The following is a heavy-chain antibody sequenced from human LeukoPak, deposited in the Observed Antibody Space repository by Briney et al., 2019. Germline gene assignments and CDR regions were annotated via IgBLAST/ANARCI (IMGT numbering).Heavy chain of an antibody. Sequence: NPSETLSLTCTVSGASISDSSYFWGWIRQPPGRGLEWIGNIYYSGSTYYNPSLKSRVTISLDTSKRQFSLKLSSVTAADTAIYYCAREPGDYEGSPDFWGQGTLVVVSS. CDR3: AREPGDYEGSPDF. D-gene: IGHD4-17*01. CDR1: GASISDSSYF. CDR2: IYYSGST. V-gene: IGHV4-39*07. J-gene: IGHJ4*02.